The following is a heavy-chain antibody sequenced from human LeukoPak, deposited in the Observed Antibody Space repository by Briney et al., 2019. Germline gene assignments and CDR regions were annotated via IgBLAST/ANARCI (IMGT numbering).Heavy chain of an antibody. D-gene: IGHD2-2*01. CDR3: VRAAMPYIINGRRFDY. J-gene: IGHJ4*02. Sequence: PGGSLRLSCAASGFTSSAYDMHWVHQITGGGLEWVSTSGTVGDTFYSDSVKGRFTISRENAKNSVHLQMNSLRVEDSAIYFCVRAAMPYIINGRRFDYWGQGTLVTVSS. CDR2: SGTVGDT. CDR1: GFTSSAYD. V-gene: IGHV3-13*04.